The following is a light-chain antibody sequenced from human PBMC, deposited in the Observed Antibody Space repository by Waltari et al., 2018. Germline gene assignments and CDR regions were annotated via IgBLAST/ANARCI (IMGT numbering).Light chain of an antibody. Sequence: DIVVTQSPDSLAVSLGERATINCKSSQSLFHTNNKNYLAWYQQKPGQPPKLLIYWASTRDSGVPDRFSGSGSGTDFTLAISSQQPEDVAVYYCQQYYATPNTFGQGTNVEIK. CDR3: QQYYATPNT. J-gene: IGKJ2*01. V-gene: IGKV4-1*01. CDR2: WAS. CDR1: QSLFHTNNKNY.